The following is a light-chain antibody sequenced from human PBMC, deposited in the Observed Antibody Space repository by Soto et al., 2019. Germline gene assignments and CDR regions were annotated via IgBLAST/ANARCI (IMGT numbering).Light chain of an antibody. Sequence: QSALTQPASVSGSPGQSITISCTGTSSDIGGYNFVSWYQQHPGKAPKLMIHEVSKRPSGVSNRFSGSKSGNTASLTISGLQAEDEADYYCSSYRSSNNLVFGGGTKLTVL. V-gene: IGLV2-14*01. CDR2: EVS. CDR1: SSDIGGYNF. J-gene: IGLJ2*01. CDR3: SSYRSSNNLV.